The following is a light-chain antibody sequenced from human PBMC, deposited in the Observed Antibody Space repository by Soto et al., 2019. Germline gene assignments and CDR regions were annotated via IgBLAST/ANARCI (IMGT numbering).Light chain of an antibody. CDR1: RSISRY. Sequence: DIQMTQSPSSLSASVGDRVNMTCRASRSISRYLSWYQQKPGKAPNLLIYAASSLQSGVPSRFSGAGSWTDFTLTISNLQPEDFAIYYCKQSYSSQWTFGQGTKVEI. CDR2: AAS. J-gene: IGKJ1*01. V-gene: IGKV1-39*01. CDR3: KQSYSSQWT.